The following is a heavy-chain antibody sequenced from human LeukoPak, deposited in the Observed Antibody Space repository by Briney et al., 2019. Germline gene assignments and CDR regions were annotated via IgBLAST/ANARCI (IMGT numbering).Heavy chain of an antibody. CDR2: IYYIGST. V-gene: IGHV4-59*08. D-gene: IGHD3-9*01. Sequence: SETLSLTCTVSGGSISSYYWSWIRQVPGKGLEWIAYIYYIGSTDYNPSLKSRVTISVDTSKNQFSLNVSSVTAADTAVYYCASGILTGLDYFDFWGQGTLVTVSS. J-gene: IGHJ4*02. CDR1: GGSISSYY. CDR3: ASGILTGLDYFDF.